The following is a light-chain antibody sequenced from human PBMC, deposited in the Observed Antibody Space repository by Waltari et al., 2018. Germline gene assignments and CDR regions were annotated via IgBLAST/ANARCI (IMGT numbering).Light chain of an antibody. CDR3: LQYSTTPRT. Sequence: DTVLTQSPDSLAVSLGERATINCKSSQSVLYSPNNKNYLAWYQHKEGQPPKLLIYGAATRESGVPDRVSGSGAGTDFTLTISSLQAEDVAVYYCLQYSTTPRTFGPGTKVEIK. CDR2: GAA. V-gene: IGKV4-1*01. CDR1: QSVLYSPNNKNY. J-gene: IGKJ3*01.